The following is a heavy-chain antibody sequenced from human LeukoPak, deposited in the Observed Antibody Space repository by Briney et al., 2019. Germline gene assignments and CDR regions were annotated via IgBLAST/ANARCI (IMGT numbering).Heavy chain of an antibody. V-gene: IGHV4-39*01. CDR2: IYYGGNT. Sequence: SETLSLTCTVSGDSISSDSYYWDWIRQPPGRGVEWIGDIYYGGNTYYNPSLTSRVTISVHTSKNQFSLRLGSVTAADTAVYYCARRCNTGRSFDYWGQGTLVTVSS. J-gene: IGHJ4*02. D-gene: IGHD2/OR15-2a*01. CDR1: GDSISSDSYY. CDR3: ARRCNTGRSFDY.